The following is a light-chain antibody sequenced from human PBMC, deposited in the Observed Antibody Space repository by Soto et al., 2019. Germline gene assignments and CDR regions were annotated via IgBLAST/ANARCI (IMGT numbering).Light chain of an antibody. CDR1: SSNIGAGYD. V-gene: IGLV1-40*01. CDR2: NNN. J-gene: IGLJ2*01. Sequence: QSVLTQPPSVSGAPGQRVTIPCTGSSSNIGAGYDVHWYQQLPGTAPKLLIFNNNNRPSGVPDRFSGSKSATSASLAITGLQAEDEADYYCQSYDSSLCGVLFGGGTKLTVL. CDR3: QSYDSSLCGVL.